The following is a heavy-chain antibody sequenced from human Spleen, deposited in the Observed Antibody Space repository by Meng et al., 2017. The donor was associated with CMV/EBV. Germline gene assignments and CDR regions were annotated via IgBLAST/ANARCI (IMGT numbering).Heavy chain of an antibody. Sequence: SETLSLTGTVSGGSISSYYWSWIRQPPGKGLEWIGYIYYSGSTNYNHSLKSRVTISVDTSQNQFSLKLSSVTAADTAVYYCARDRGSNYAYYYYYGMDVWGQGTTVTVSS. V-gene: IGHV4-59*12. CDR2: IYYSGST. CDR3: ARDRGSNYAYYYYYGMDV. CDR1: GGSISSYY. D-gene: IGHD4-11*01. J-gene: IGHJ6*02.